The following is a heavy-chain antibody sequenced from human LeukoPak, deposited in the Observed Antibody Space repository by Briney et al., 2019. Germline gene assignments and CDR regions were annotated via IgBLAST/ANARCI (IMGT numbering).Heavy chain of an antibody. Sequence: GGSLRLSCAASGFSFSNYWMAWVRQAPGKGLEWVANIEQDGSEKYYVDSVKGRFTISRDNAKNSLYLQMNSLRAEDTAVYYCARVTDRPQYYYDSSGPNRFDPWGQGTLVTVSS. D-gene: IGHD3-22*01. V-gene: IGHV3-7*01. CDR1: GFSFSNYW. CDR2: IEQDGSEK. CDR3: ARVTDRPQYYYDSSGPNRFDP. J-gene: IGHJ5*02.